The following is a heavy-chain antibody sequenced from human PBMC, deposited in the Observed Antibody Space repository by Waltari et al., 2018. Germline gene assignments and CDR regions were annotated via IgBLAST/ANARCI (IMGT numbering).Heavy chain of an antibody. CDR3: ARQATTVTTYYYYYGMDV. D-gene: IGHD4-17*01. Sequence: EVQLVQSGAEVKKPGESLKISCKGSGYSFTSYWIGWVRQMPGKGLEWMGISFPGDSDTRYSPSLQGQVTISADKSISTAYLQWSSLKASDTAMYYCARQATTVTTYYYYYGMDVWGQGTTVTVSS. V-gene: IGHV5-51*01. J-gene: IGHJ6*02. CDR1: GYSFTSYW. CDR2: SFPGDSDT.